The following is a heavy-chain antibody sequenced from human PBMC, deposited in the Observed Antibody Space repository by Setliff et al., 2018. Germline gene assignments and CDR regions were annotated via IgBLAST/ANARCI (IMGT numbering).Heavy chain of an antibody. CDR3: AREGVDTRSSTDYRYYMDV. D-gene: IGHD5-18*01. V-gene: IGHV1-69*05. CDR2: TIPLFGTT. Sequence: GASVKVSCKDSGGTFTNYGVSWVRQAPGQGLEWMGGTIPLFGTTDYAQKFHGRVTIITDESTSTAYMELSSLTSDDTAVYYCAREGVDTRSSTDYRYYMDVWGQGTTVTVSS. CDR1: GGTFTNYG. J-gene: IGHJ6*03.